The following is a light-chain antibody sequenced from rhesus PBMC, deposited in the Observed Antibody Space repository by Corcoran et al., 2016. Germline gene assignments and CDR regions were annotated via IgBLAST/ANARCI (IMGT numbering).Light chain of an antibody. CDR1: QGITSD. CDR3: QHYYNSPWT. V-gene: IGKV1-22*01. J-gene: IGKJ1*01. Sequence: DIQMTQSPSSLSASVGDRVTITCRASQGITSDLAWYQQTPGETPKLLIYESSSLQSGIPSRFIGSGAGTDFTLTISSLQSEDVETYDCQHYYNSPWTYGQGTKVEVK. CDR2: ESS.